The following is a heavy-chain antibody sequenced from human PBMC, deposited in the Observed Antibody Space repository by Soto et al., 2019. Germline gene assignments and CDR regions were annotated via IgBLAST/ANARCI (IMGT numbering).Heavy chain of an antibody. D-gene: IGHD7-27*01. J-gene: IGHJ3*01. CDR3: ARDLSPRHTTNWVDAFDL. Sequence: EVQLVESGGGLVQPGGSLRLSCAASGFTLSTFWMTWVRQAPGKGLEWVANINRDGSVQNYVDSVEGRFTISRDNAKNSLYLQMDSLRAEDAAVYYGARDLSPRHTTNWVDAFDLWGPGTMVTVSS. CDR2: INRDGSVQ. CDR1: GFTLSTFW. V-gene: IGHV3-7*05.